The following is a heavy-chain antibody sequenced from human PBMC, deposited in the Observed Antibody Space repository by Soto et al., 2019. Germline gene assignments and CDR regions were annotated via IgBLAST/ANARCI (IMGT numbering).Heavy chain of an antibody. V-gene: IGHV3-53*02. D-gene: IGHD2-8*01. CDR1: GFTVSSNY. Sequence: EVQVVETGGGLIQPGGSLRLSCAVSGFTVSSNYMSWVRQPPGKGPEWVSDIYSGGSTYYADSVKGRFTISRDNSKNTLYLQMNSLRXXDTAVYYCARERDGHNPNWFDLWGQGTLVTVSS. CDR3: ARERDGHNPNWFDL. CDR2: IYSGGST. J-gene: IGHJ5*02.